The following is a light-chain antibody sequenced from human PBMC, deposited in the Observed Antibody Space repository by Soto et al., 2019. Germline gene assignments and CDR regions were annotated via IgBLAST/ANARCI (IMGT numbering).Light chain of an antibody. J-gene: IGKJ5*01. CDR2: DAS. CDR1: QSVSSY. Sequence: EIVLTQSPATLSVSPGERATLSCRASQSVSSYLAWYQQKPGQAPRVLIYDASNRATGIPAFCSSGSSTTFSLTTISSEAHDYSAFYYHQHHSNPITFGQGTRVEI. CDR3: QHHSNPIT. V-gene: IGKV3-11*01.